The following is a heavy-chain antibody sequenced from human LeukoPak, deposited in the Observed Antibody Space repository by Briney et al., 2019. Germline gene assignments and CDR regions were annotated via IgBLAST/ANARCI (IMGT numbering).Heavy chain of an antibody. CDR1: GFTFSNYA. V-gene: IGHV3-23*01. CDR2: ITSYRRNT. D-gene: IGHD6-13*01. CDR3: AKTQAAVGKAWFDP. J-gene: IGHJ5*02. Sequence: GGSLRLSCEASGFTFSNYAMNWVRQTPGKGLEWVSSITSYRRNTYYADSVKGRFTISRDNSKSTLSLQMNSLRAEDMAVYYCAKTQAAVGKAWFDPWGQGTLVTVSS.